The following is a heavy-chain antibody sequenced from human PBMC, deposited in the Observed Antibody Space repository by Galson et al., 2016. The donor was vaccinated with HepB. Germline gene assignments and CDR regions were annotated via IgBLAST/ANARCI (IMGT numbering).Heavy chain of an antibody. V-gene: IGHV2-5*02. CDR3: GQYRSRSAWYPY. CDR1: GFSFDTPGVG. D-gene: IGHD6-19*01. J-gene: IGHJ4*02. CDR2: VYWDDDK. Sequence: PALVKPTQTLTLTCTFSGFSFDTPGVGVGWIRQPPGKALEWLALVYWDDDKRYSPSLKNRLTVTKDSSRDQVVLTMTSMGAVDTATYYCGQYRSRSAWYPYWGQGILVTVSS.